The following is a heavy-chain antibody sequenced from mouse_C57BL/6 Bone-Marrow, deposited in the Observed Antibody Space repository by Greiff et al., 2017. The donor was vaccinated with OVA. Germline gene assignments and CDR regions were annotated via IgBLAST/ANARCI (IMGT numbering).Heavy chain of an antibody. J-gene: IGHJ1*03. V-gene: IGHV5-2*01. CDR1: EYEFPSHD. Sequence: EVKLMESGGGLVQPGESLKLSCESNEYEFPSHDMSWVRKTPEKRLELVAAINSDGGSTYYPDTMERRFIISRDKTKKTLYLQMSSLRSEDTALYYCARGGSYGYFDVWGTGTTVTVSS. CDR2: INSDGGST. CDR3: ARGGSYGYFDV. D-gene: IGHD1-1*01.